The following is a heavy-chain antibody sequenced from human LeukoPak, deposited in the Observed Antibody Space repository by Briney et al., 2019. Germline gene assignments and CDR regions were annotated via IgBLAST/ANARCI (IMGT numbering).Heavy chain of an antibody. CDR1: GFTVSSNY. V-gene: IGHV3-66*01. Sequence: GGSLRLSCAASGFTVSSNYMSWVRQAPGKGLEWVSVIYSGGSTYYPGSVKGRFTISRENAKNSLYLQMNSLRAGDTAVYYCARFTMVRGFYHWGQGTLVTVSS. J-gene: IGHJ4*02. CDR2: IYSGGST. D-gene: IGHD3-10*01. CDR3: ARFTMVRGFYH.